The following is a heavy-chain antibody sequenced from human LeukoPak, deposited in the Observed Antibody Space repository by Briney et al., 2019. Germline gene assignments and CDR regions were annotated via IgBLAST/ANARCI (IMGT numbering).Heavy chain of an antibody. CDR3: ARGPRVGIPVWYFDL. D-gene: IGHD2-21*01. CDR2: INPSGGST. V-gene: IGHV1-46*01. Sequence: GASVKVSCKASGYTFTSYYMHWVRQAPGQGLEWMGIINPSGGSTGYAQTFQGRVTMTRDTSASTAYMELSSLRSEDTAVYYCARGPRVGIPVWYFDLWGRGTLVTVSS. J-gene: IGHJ2*01. CDR1: GYTFTSYY.